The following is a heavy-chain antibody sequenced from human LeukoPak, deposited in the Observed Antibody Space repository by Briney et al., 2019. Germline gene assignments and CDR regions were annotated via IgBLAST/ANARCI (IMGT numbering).Heavy chain of an antibody. J-gene: IGHJ4*02. CDR3: ARGQRRRSSYYYDSRGYSYFDY. D-gene: IGHD3-22*01. V-gene: IGHV4-34*01. Sequence: SETLSLTCAVYGGSFSGYYWSWIRQPPGKGLEWIGEINHSGSTNYDPSLKSRVTISVDTSKNQFSLKLSSVAAADKAVYYCARGQRRRSSYYYDSRGYSYFDYWGQGTLVTVSS. CDR1: GGSFSGYY. CDR2: INHSGST.